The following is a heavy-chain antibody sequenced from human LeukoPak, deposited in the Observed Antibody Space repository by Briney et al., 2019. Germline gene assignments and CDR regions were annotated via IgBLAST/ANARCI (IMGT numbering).Heavy chain of an antibody. V-gene: IGHV4-59*01. CDR3: ARDPHRAFDI. CDR1: GGSISSYY. Sequence: SETLSLTCTVSGGSISSYYWSWIRQPPGKGLEWIGYIYYSGSTNYNPSLKSRVTISVDMSKNQFSLNLRSVTAADTAVYYCARDPHRAFDIWGQGTMVTVSS. CDR2: IYYSGST. J-gene: IGHJ3*02.